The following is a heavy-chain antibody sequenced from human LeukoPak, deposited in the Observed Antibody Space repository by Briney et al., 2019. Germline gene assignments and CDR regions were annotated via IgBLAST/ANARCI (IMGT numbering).Heavy chain of an antibody. CDR1: GGSISSYY. CDR2: IYYSGGT. D-gene: IGHD1-26*01. J-gene: IGHJ4*02. Sequence: PSETLSLTCTVSGGSISSYYWAWIRQPPGKGLEWIGYIYYSGGTYYNPSLKSRVTISVDTSKNQFSLKLSSVTAADTAVYYCARAPVGAMVYWGQGTLVTVSS. CDR3: ARAPVGAMVY. V-gene: IGHV4-59*01.